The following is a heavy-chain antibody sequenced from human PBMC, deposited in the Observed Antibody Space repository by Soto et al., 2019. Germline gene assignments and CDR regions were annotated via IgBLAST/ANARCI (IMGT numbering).Heavy chain of an antibody. D-gene: IGHD2-8*01. CDR2: INQDGSDK. CDR3: ATSMRHTLDP. CDR1: GFTFRSHR. Sequence: GGSLRLSCAASGFTFRSHRMTWVRQVPGKGLEWVANINQDGSDKYYVDSVKGRFTISRDNAKNSLYLQMNSLRVEDTAVYYCATSMRHTLDPWGQGTLVTVSS. J-gene: IGHJ5*02. V-gene: IGHV3-7*01.